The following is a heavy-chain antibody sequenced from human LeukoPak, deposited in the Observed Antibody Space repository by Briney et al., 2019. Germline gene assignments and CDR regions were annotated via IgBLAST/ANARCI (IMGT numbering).Heavy chain of an antibody. D-gene: IGHD3-10*01. CDR1: GFTFTNAW. J-gene: IGHJ4*02. Sequence: GGFLRLSCVDSGFTFTNAWMSWVRQAPGKGLEWIGRIKSKTDGETTNYAEPVRGRFTISRDDSKGAVYLQMNSLKIEDTAVYYCTTDLGTYYHGSQRLIPIDYWGQGTLVTVSS. CDR3: TTDLGTYYHGSQRLIPIDY. V-gene: IGHV3-15*01. CDR2: IKSKTDGETT.